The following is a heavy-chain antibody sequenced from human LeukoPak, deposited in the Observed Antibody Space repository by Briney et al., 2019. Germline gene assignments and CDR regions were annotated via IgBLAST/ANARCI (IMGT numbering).Heavy chain of an antibody. CDR1: GGSISSCRFY. D-gene: IGHD3/OR15-3a*01. V-gene: IGHV4-39*01. CDR3: ARHSVTEMIFGFDK. CDR2: IFYIGNT. Sequence: PSETLSLTCTVSGGSISSCRFYWVWIRQPPGKGLEWFGTIFYIGNTYYNPSFKRRVTISEDRNKNLFALKLTSVAAADTAVYYCARHSVTEMIFGFDKGGQRTLVTVPS. J-gene: IGHJ4*02.